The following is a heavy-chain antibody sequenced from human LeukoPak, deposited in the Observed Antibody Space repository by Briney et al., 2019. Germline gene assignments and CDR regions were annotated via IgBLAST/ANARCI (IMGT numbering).Heavy chain of an antibody. CDR2: IHYSGST. CDR1: GGSISSDY. V-gene: IGHV4-59*01. CDR3: ARDTATGYYYYAMDV. D-gene: IGHD5-18*01. Sequence: SETLSLTCNVSGGSISSDYWSWMRQPPGKGLEWIGYIHYSGSTSYNPSLKGRVTISLDTSNNQFSLKLSSITAADTAVYYCARDTATGYYYYAMDVWGQGTTVTVSS. J-gene: IGHJ6*02.